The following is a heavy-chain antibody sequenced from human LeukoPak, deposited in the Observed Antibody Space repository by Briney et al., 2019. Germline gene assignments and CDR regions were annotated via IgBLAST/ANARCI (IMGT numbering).Heavy chain of an antibody. J-gene: IGHJ3*02. CDR2: ISYGGSNK. D-gene: IGHD3-3*01. CDR3: ARDAGERFTIFGVGRGAFDI. CDR1: GFTFSSYA. Sequence: GGSLRLSCAASGFTFSSYAMHWVRQAPGKGLEWVAVISYGGSNKYYADSVKGRFTISRDNSKNTLYLQMNSLRAEDTAVYYCARDAGERFTIFGVGRGAFDIWGQGTMVTVSS. V-gene: IGHV3-30-3*01.